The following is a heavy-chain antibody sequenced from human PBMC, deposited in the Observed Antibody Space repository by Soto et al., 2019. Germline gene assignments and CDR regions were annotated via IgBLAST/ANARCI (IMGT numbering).Heavy chain of an antibody. J-gene: IGHJ4*02. CDR2: IYYSGST. Sequence: SETLSLTCTVSGGSISSGDYYWSWIRQPPGKGLEWIGYIYYSGSTYYNPSLKSRVTISVDTSKNQFSLKLSSVTAADTAVYYCARERIAAAGPFDYWGQGTLVT. CDR3: ARERIAAAGPFDY. D-gene: IGHD6-13*01. V-gene: IGHV4-30-4*01. CDR1: GGSISSGDYY.